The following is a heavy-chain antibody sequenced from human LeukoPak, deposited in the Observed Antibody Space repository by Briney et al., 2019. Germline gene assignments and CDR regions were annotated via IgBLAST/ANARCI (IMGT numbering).Heavy chain of an antibody. J-gene: IGHJ6*02. D-gene: IGHD2-2*01. CDR1: GGTFSSYA. CDR2: IIPIFGTA. Sequence: ASVKVSCKASGGTFSSYAISWVRQAPGQGLEWMGGIIPIFGTANYAQKFQGRVTITRDTSASTAYMELSSLRSEDTAVYYCARDRLRGYCSSTSCYLMSYGMDVWGQGTTVTVSS. V-gene: IGHV1-69*05. CDR3: ARDRLRGYCSSTSCYLMSYGMDV.